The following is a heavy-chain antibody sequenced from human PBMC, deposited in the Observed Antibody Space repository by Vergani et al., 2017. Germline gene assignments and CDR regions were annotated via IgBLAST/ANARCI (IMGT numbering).Heavy chain of an antibody. D-gene: IGHD3-9*01. CDR2: ISSSGSTI. CDR3: ARAEVIYDIFTGYYIGPPGY. J-gene: IGHJ4*02. V-gene: IGHV3-11*04. Sequence: QVQLVESGGGLVKPGGSLRLSCAASGFTFSDYYMSWIRQAPGKGLEWVSYISSSGSTIYYADSVKGRFTISRDNAKNSLYLQMNSLRAEDTAVYYCARAEVIYDIFTGYYIGPPGYWGQGTLVTVSS. CDR1: GFTFSDYY.